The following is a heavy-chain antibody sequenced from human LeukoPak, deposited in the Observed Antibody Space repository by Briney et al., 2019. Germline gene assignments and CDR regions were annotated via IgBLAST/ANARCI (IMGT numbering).Heavy chain of an antibody. CDR3: ARKFDY. CDR2: IYTSGST. CDR1: GGSFSGYY. J-gene: IGHJ4*02. Sequence: SETLSLTCAVYGGSFSGYYWSWIRQPAGKGLEWIGRIYTSGSTNYNPSLKSRVTISVDTSKNQFSLKLSSVTAADTAVYYCARKFDYWGQGTLVTVSS. V-gene: IGHV4-59*10.